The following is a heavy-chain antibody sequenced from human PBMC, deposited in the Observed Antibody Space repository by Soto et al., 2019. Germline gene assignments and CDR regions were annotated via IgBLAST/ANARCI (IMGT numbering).Heavy chain of an antibody. CDR3: ARATEWNALDI. CDR2: IYRGGST. Sequence: DVQLVETGGGLIQPGGSLRLSCAASGFSVSSDYMNWVRQDPGKGLEWVSVIYRGGSTSYADSVRGRFTISRDNSENTLFLQINSLRAEDTAVYYCARATEWNALDIWGQGTMVTVSS. D-gene: IGHD3-3*01. J-gene: IGHJ3*02. V-gene: IGHV3-53*02. CDR1: GFSVSSDY.